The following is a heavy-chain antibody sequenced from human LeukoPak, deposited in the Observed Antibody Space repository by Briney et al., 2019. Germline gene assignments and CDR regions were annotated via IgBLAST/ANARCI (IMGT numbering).Heavy chain of an antibody. Sequence: GGSLRLSCAASGFTFSSYEMNWVRQAPGKGLEWVSYMSSSYTIYYADSVKGRFTISRDNAKNSLYLQMNSLRAEDTAVYYCARRGRVFIAFDMWGQGTMVTVSS. D-gene: IGHD2-15*01. CDR3: ARRGRVFIAFDM. CDR2: MSSSYTI. V-gene: IGHV3-48*03. J-gene: IGHJ3*02. CDR1: GFTFSSYE.